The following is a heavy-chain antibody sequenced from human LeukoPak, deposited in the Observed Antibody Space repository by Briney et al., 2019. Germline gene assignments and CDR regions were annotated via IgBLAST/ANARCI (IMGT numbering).Heavy chain of an antibody. D-gene: IGHD4-17*01. CDR3: ARGGDYEIDY. V-gene: IGHV4-59*01. CDR2: IYRGST. J-gene: IGHJ4*02. CDR1: GVXIRTYY. Sequence: SETLSLTCSVSGVXIRTYYCNWIRQPPGKGPEWIGYIYRGSTNYNPSFESRVTISVDTSKNQFSLKLSSVTAADTAVYYCARGGDYEIDYWGQGILVTVSS.